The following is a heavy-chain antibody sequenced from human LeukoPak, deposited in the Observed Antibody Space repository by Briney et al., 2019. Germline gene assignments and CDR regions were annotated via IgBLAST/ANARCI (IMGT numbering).Heavy chain of an antibody. J-gene: IGHJ4*02. D-gene: IGHD2-2*01. CDR1: GGSISSGGYY. CDR2: IYHSGST. V-gene: IGHV4-30-2*01. Sequence: PSETLSLTCTVSGGSISSGGYYWSWIRQPPGKGLEWTGYIYHSGSTYYNPSLKSRVTISVDRSKNQFSLKLSSVTAVDTAVYYCARTRYCSSTSCCPFDYWGQGTLVTVSS. CDR3: ARTRYCSSTSCCPFDY.